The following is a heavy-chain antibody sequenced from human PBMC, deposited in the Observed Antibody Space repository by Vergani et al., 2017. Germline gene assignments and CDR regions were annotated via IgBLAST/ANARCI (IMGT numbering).Heavy chain of an antibody. CDR2: IIPIFGTA. D-gene: IGHD2-2*01. CDR3: AGERVVVPAAKNWNWFDP. Sequence: QVQLVQSGAEVKKPGSSMKVSCKASGGTFSSYVIDGVRQAPGQGLEWMGGIIPIFGTANYAQKLQGRVTINADESTSTAYMELSSLRSEDTAVYYCAGERVVVPAAKNWNWFDPWGQGTLVTVSS. J-gene: IGHJ5*02. V-gene: IGHV1-69*01. CDR1: GGTFSSYV.